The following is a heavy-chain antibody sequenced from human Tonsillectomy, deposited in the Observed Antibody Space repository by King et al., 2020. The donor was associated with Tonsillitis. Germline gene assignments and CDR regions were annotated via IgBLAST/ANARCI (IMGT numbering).Heavy chain of an antibody. V-gene: IGHV4-30-4*07. CDR3: ARGCVGLHCNGDGCYYYVMDG. D-gene: IGHD2-15*01. Sequence: VQLQESGPGLVKHSQTLSLTCDVSGGPISSGGYSWSWIRQPPGKGLEWVAFVYYRGSTYYNPSLKSRGTISIDTSKNQFSLKLSTVTAADTAVYYCARGCVGLHCNGDGCYYYVMDGGSQGTSVTVSS. CDR1: GGPISSGGYS. CDR2: VYYRGST. J-gene: IGHJ6*02.